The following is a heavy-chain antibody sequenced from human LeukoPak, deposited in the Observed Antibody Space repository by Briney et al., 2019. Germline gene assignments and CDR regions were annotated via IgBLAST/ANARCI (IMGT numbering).Heavy chain of an antibody. CDR3: ARGYGSGSTTDAFDI. D-gene: IGHD3-10*01. J-gene: IGHJ3*02. V-gene: IGHV3-7*01. Sequence: GGSLRLSCAASGFTFSSCWMSWVRQAPGKGLEWVANINEDGSNKYYADSVKGRFTISRDNSKNTLYLQMNSLRAEDTAVYYCARGYGSGSTTDAFDIWGQGTMVTVSS. CDR1: GFTFSSCW. CDR2: INEDGSNK.